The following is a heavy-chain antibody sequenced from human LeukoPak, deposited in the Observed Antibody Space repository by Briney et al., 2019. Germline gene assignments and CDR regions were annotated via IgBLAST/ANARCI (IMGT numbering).Heavy chain of an antibody. CDR3: AKELYDFWSGYYPDKYYFDY. Sequence: GGSLRLSCVASGFTFNTYAMYWVRQAPGKGLEWVAVISNDGSNKNYADSVKGRFTISRDNSENTLYLQMNSLRAEDTAVYYCAKELYDFWSGYYPDKYYFDYWGQGTLVTVSS. D-gene: IGHD3-3*01. V-gene: IGHV3-30-3*01. CDR2: ISNDGSNK. J-gene: IGHJ4*02. CDR1: GFTFNTYA.